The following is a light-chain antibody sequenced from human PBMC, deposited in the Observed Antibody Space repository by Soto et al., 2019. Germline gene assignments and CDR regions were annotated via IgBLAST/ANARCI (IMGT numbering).Light chain of an antibody. CDR1: QSVSSS. CDR3: QQRSNWPRT. V-gene: IGKV3-11*01. J-gene: IGKJ1*01. Sequence: EIVLTQSPATLSLSPGERATLSCRASQSVSSSLAWYQQKPGQAPRLLIYDASNRATGIPARFSGSGSGIDFTLTISSLEPEDFAVYYCQQRSNWPRTFGQGTKVEIK. CDR2: DAS.